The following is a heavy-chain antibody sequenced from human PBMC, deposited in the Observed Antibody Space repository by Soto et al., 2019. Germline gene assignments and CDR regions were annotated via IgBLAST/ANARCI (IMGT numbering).Heavy chain of an antibody. D-gene: IGHD3-16*02. CDR3: ARWGYPTEYYGMDV. Sequence: PGGSLRLSCAASGFTFSSYWMSWVRQAPGKGLEWVANIKQDGSEKYYVDSVKGRFTISRDNAKNSLYLQMNSLRAEDTAVYYCARWGYPTEYYGMDVCGQGTTVTVSS. J-gene: IGHJ6*02. V-gene: IGHV3-7*03. CDR1: GFTFSSYW. CDR2: IKQDGSEK.